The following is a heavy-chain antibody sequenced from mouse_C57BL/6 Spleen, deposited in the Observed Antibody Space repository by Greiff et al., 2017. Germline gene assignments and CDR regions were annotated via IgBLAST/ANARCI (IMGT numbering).Heavy chain of an antibody. CDR3: ARKTGSSYLYFDV. CDR2: IHPNSGST. D-gene: IGHD1-1*01. J-gene: IGHJ1*03. V-gene: IGHV1-64*01. CDR1: GYTFTSYW. Sequence: QVQLQQPGAELVKPGASVKLSCKASGYTFTSYWMHWVKQRPGQGLEWIGMIHPNSGSTNYNEKFKSKAILTVDKSSSTAYMQLSSLTSEDSAVYYCARKTGSSYLYFDVWGTGTTVTVSS.